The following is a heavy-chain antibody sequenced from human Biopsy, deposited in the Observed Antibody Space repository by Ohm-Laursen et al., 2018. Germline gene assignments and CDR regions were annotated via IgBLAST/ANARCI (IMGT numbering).Heavy chain of an antibody. J-gene: IGHJ4*02. CDR1: GFIFSTYT. Sequence: SLRLSCAASGFIFSTYTMNWVRQAPGKGLEWVSHISRSSSTIYYADSVKGRFTISRDNAKNSLYLQMNSLRAEDTAMYYCAGAGGHSFWGQGTLVTVSS. D-gene: IGHD3-16*01. V-gene: IGHV3-48*01. CDR3: AGAGGHSF. CDR2: ISRSSSTI.